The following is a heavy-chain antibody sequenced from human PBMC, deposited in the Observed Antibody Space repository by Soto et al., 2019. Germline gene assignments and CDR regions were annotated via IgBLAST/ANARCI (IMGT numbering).Heavy chain of an antibody. CDR1: GASISNYY. CDR3: ARESRSELGTVEY. V-gene: IGHV4-4*07. Sequence: QVLLQESGPGLVKPSETLSLTCTVSGASISNYYWSWIRQPAGKGLECLGRIYASGTTTYNPSLRSRVTMSVDTSKNQFSLNLNSVTAADTAVYYCARESRSELGTVEYWGQGTLVTVSS. CDR2: IYASGTT. J-gene: IGHJ4*02. D-gene: IGHD1-1*01.